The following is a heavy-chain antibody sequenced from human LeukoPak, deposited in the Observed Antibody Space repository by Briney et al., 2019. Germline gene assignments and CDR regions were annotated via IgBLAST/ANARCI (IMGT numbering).Heavy chain of an antibody. V-gene: IGHV3-21*01. CDR2: ISSSSSYI. J-gene: IGHJ4*02. CDR3: ASTAGVLRYFDWFFDC. Sequence: GGSLRLSCAASGFTFSSYGMNWVRQAPGKGLEWVSSISSSSSYIYYADSVKGRFTISRDNAKNSLYLQMNSLRAEDTAVYYCASTAGVLRYFDWFFDCWGQGTLVTVSS. D-gene: IGHD3-9*01. CDR1: GFTFSSYG.